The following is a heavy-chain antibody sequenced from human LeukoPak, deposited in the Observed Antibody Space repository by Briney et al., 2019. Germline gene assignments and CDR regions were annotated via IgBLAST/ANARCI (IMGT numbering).Heavy chain of an antibody. CDR3: AKDGGYSRRDYYMDV. J-gene: IGHJ6*03. CDR2: MSGDGGST. CDR1: GFTFDDYA. Sequence: GGSLRLSCAASGFTFDDYAMHWVRQAPGKGLEWVSLMSGDGGSTYYADSVKGRFTISRDNSKNSLYLQMNSLRTEDTALYYCAKDGGYSRRDYYMDVWGKGTTATVSS. V-gene: IGHV3-43*02. D-gene: IGHD6-25*01.